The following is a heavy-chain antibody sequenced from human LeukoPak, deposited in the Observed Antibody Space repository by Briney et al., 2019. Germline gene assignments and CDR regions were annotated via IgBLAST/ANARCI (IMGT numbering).Heavy chain of an antibody. D-gene: IGHD6-13*01. CDR3: ARVGYSSSWYKAYWYFDL. V-gene: IGHV3-7*01. CDR2: IKQDGSEK. J-gene: IGHJ2*01. Sequence: GGSLRLSCAASGFTFSNAWMSWVRQAPGKGLEWVANIKQDGSEKYYVDSVKGRFTISRDNAKNSLYLQMNSLRAEDTAVYYCARVGYSSSWYKAYWYFDLWGRGTLVTVSS. CDR1: GFTFSNAW.